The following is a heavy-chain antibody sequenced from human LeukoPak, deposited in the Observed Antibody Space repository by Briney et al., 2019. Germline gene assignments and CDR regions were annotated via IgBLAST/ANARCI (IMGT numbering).Heavy chain of an antibody. Sequence: PSETLSLTCSVSGGSITTDYWSWIRQPPGKGLEWIGYIYYSGTTNYNPSLKGRVTISRDTDKNRISLKLSSVIAADTAVYYCARDPLIDAFDIWGQGTMVTVSS. CDR1: GGSITTDY. J-gene: IGHJ3*02. CDR3: ARDPLIDAFDI. CDR2: IYYSGTT. V-gene: IGHV4-59*01.